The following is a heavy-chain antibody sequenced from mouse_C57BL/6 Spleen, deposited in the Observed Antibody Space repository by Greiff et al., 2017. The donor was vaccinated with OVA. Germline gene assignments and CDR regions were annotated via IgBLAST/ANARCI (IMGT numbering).Heavy chain of an antibody. CDR3: TRDLYGYDGYYAMDY. D-gene: IGHD2-2*01. V-gene: IGHV5-9-1*02. Sequence: EVHLVESGEGLVKPGGSLKLSCAASGFTFSSYAMSWVRQTPEKRLEWVAYISSGGDYIYYADTVKGRFTISRYNARNTLYLQMSSLKSEDTAMYYCTRDLYGYDGYYAMDYWGQGTSVTVSS. CDR1: GFTFSSYA. J-gene: IGHJ4*01. CDR2: ISSGGDYI.